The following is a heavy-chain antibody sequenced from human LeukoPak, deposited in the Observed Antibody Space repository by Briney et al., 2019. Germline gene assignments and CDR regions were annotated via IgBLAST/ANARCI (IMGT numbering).Heavy chain of an antibody. CDR3: ARDSSDIDAFDI. J-gene: IGHJ3*02. D-gene: IGHD3-9*01. CDR1: GFTFSSYW. CDR2: ISSSGSTI. Sequence: PGGSLRLSCAASGFTFSSYWMSWVRQAPGKGLEWVSYISSSGSTIYYADSVKGRFTISRDNAKNSLYLQMNSLRAEDTAVYYCARDSSDIDAFDIWGQGTMVTVSS. V-gene: IGHV3-48*04.